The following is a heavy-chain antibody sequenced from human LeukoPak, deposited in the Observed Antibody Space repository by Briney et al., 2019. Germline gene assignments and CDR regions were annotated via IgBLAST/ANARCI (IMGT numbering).Heavy chain of an antibody. Sequence: PGKSLRLSCAASGFTFSGFGMHWVRQAPGKGLEWVAVIWYDGSNKYYADSVKGRFTISRDNPKNTLYVQMNSLRAEDTAVYYCAKGGWVAVTGMDSWGQGTLVTVSS. CDR3: AKGGWVAVTGMDS. D-gene: IGHD6-19*01. CDR1: GFTFSGFG. V-gene: IGHV3-33*06. J-gene: IGHJ4*02. CDR2: IWYDGSNK.